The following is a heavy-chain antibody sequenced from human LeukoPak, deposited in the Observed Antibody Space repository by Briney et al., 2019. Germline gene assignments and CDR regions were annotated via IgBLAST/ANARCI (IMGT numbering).Heavy chain of an antibody. CDR2: INPNSGGT. CDR3: AREGPGSGSYSNYFDY. D-gene: IGHD1-26*01. V-gene: IGHV1-2*02. Sequence: GASVKVSCMASGYTFTGYYMHWVRQAPGQGLEWMGWINPNSGGTNYAQKFQGRVTMTRDTSISTAYMELSRLRSDDTAVYYCAREGPGSGSYSNYFDYWGQGTLVTVSS. CDR1: GYTFTGYY. J-gene: IGHJ4*02.